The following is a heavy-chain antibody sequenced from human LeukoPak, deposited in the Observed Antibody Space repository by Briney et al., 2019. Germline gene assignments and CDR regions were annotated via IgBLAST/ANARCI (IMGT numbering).Heavy chain of an antibody. J-gene: IGHJ4*02. Sequence: WASVKVSCKASGYTFISYGISWVRQAPGQGLEWVGWIFTYNGDTKYEKKFQGRVTMTTDSSTNTVYLELRSLRSDDTAVYYCARGKEREPFDFWGQGTLVTVSS. CDR3: ARGKEREPFDF. D-gene: IGHD1-1*01. CDR2: IFTYNGDT. V-gene: IGHV1-18*01. CDR1: GYTFISYG.